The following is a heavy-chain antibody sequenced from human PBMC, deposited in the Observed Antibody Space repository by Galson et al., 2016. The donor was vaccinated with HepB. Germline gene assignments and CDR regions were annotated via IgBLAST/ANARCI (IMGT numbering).Heavy chain of an antibody. CDR1: GYPFSAYG. V-gene: IGHV1-18*04. D-gene: IGHD3-3*01. CDR3: AKDPVNIGYKDFDN. CDR2: ISAYNGDK. J-gene: IGHJ4*02. Sequence: SVTVSCKASGYPFSAYGITWVRHAPGQGLEWLGWISAYNGDKHYGQTFHGRGTMTTDTSTNTTYMALRSLTSDDTAVHYCAKDPVNIGYKDFDNWGQGTLVTVSS.